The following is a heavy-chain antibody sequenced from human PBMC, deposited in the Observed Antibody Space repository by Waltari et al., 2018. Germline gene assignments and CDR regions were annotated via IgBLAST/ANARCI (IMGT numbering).Heavy chain of an antibody. V-gene: IGHV4-34*01. CDR1: GGSFSGYY. D-gene: IGHD6-13*01. J-gene: IGHJ4*02. CDR3: ARQVAAAHSFDY. Sequence: QVQLQQWGAGLLKPSETLSLTCAVYGGSFSGYYWSWIRQPPGKGLEWVGEINHSVITNYNPSRESRVTISVDTSKNQFSLKLSSVTAADTAVYYCARQVAAAHSFDYWGQGTLVTVSS. CDR2: INHSVIT.